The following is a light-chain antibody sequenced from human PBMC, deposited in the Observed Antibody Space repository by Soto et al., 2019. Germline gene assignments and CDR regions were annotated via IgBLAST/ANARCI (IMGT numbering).Light chain of an antibody. CDR3: HRQETHPLG. V-gene: IGKV1-5*03. Sequence: IQVTLSPSTLSGSVGDRVTITCRASQTISSWLAWYQQNPGKAPKLLIYKASTLKSGVPSRFSGSGSGTEFTLTISSLQPDDFATYYCHRQETHPLGFGGGTKADI. CDR1: QTISSW. J-gene: IGKJ4*01. CDR2: KAS.